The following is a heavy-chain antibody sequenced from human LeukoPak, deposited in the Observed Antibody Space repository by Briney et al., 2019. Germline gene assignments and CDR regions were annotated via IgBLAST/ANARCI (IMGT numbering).Heavy chain of an antibody. CDR1: GGIFSNYA. J-gene: IGHJ4*02. D-gene: IGHD2-21*02. CDR2: IIPIFGTA. Sequence: GASVKVSCKASGGIFSNYAISWVRQAPGLGLEWMGGIIPIFGTANYAQKFQGRVTITADESTSTAYMELSSLRSEDTAVYYCARETYCGGDCYRYNDYWGQGTLVTVSS. V-gene: IGHV1-69*13. CDR3: ARETYCGGDCYRYNDY.